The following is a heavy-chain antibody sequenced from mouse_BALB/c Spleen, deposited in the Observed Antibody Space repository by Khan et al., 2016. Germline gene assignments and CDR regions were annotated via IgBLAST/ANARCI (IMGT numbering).Heavy chain of an antibody. CDR3: RFGRNCQGFYNDKDH. CDR1: GYTFTDYE. V-gene: IGHV1-15*01. Sequence: QVQLKQSGAELVRPGASVKLSCKASGYTFTDYEMHWVKQTPVQGLGWIGIIHPGSGGTAYNQYFKGKVTLTADKSSSTAYMDLNSLTSEDSAAYHSRFGRNCQGFYNDKDHWGHGSSVTVAA. D-gene: IGHD2-1*01. CDR2: IHPGSGGT. J-gene: IGHJ4*01.